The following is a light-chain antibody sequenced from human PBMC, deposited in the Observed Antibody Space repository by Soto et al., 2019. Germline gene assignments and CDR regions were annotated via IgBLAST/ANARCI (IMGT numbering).Light chain of an antibody. V-gene: IGKV1-27*01. Sequence: DIPMTQSPASLSASVGDRVTITCRASQGISNYLAWYQQKPGKVPKLLIYAASTLQSGVPSRFSGSGSGTDFTLTISSQQPEDVATNYCQNRGTCGQGTKVEIK. CDR3: QNRGT. CDR2: AAS. J-gene: IGKJ1*01. CDR1: QGISNY.